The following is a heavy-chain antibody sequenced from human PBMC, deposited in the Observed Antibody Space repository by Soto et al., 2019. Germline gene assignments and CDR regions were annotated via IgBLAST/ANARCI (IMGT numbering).Heavy chain of an antibody. CDR2: IYYSGST. J-gene: IGHJ5*02. V-gene: IGHV4-59*01. Sequence: SETLSLTCTVSGGSISSYYWSWIRQPPGKGLEWIGYIYYSGSTNYNPSLKSRVTISVDTSKNQFSLKLSSVTAADTAVYYCARGGTGVVITHNWFDPWGQGTLVTVSS. CDR1: GGSISSYY. CDR3: ARGGTGVVITHNWFDP. D-gene: IGHD3-3*01.